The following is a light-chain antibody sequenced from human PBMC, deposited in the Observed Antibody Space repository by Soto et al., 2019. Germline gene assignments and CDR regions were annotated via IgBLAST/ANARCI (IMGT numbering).Light chain of an antibody. J-gene: IGLJ1*01. CDR3: CSYVGGYSYV. Sequence: QSALTQPRSVSGSPGQSVTVSCIGTSSDVGDYNSVSWYQQHPGKAPKLMIYDVSKRPSGVPDRFSGSKSGNTASLTISGLQAEDEADYYCCSYVGGYSYVFGSGTKVTAL. V-gene: IGLV2-11*01. CDR2: DVS. CDR1: SSDVGDYNS.